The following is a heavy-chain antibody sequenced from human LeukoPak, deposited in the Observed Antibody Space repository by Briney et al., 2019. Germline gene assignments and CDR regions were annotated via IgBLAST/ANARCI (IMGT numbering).Heavy chain of an antibody. CDR2: IIPIFGTA. V-gene: IGHV1-69*05. CDR3: ARDRGYSSSWYYFDY. D-gene: IGHD6-13*01. J-gene: IGHJ4*02. CDR1: GGTFSSYA. Sequence: SVKVSCKASGGTFSSYAISWVRQAPGQGLEWMGGIIPIFGTANYAQKFQGRVTITTDESTSTAYMELSSLRSEDTAVYYCARDRGYSSSWYYFDYWGQGTLVTVSS.